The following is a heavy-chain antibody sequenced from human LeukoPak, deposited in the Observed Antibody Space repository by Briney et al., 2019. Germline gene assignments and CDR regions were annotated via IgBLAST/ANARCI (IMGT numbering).Heavy chain of an antibody. CDR3: ARVPLIAALDY. D-gene: IGHD6-13*01. CDR2: ISSSSSTI. Sequence: GGSLRLSCAASGFTFSSYSMNWIRQAPGKGLEWVSYISSSSSTIYYADSVKGRFTISRDNAKNSLYLQMNSLRAEDTAVYYCARVPLIAALDYWGQGTLVTVSS. J-gene: IGHJ4*02. V-gene: IGHV3-48*04. CDR1: GFTFSSYS.